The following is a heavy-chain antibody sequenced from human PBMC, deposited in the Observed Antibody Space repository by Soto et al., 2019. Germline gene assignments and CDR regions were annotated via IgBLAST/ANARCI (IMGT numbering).Heavy chain of an antibody. CDR3: ARESGGATATLDYYYFYMDV. V-gene: IGHV1-2*04. CDR1: GDSFNDYY. CDR2: INPNRGVT. J-gene: IGHJ6*03. Sequence: VQLVQSGAEVKKPGASVKVSCKSSGDSFNDYYLHWVRQAPGQGLEWMGWINPNRGVTKYAQKFQGSVTMTRDTSIRTVYMELSRLRSDDTAVYYCARESGGATATLDYYYFYMDVWGKGTTVTVSS. D-gene: IGHD5-12*01.